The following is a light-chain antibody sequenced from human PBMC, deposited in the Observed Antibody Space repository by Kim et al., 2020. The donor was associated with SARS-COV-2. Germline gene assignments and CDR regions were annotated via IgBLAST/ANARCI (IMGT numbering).Light chain of an antibody. CDR2: DAS. Sequence: DIQMTQSPSTLSASVGDRVTITCRASQSISTYLHWYQQKPGKAPKLLIYDASSLHSGVPSRFSGSGSGTVFTLTISRLQPDDFATYSCQQCNSYPCTFGPGTKVDIK. J-gene: IGKJ3*01. V-gene: IGKV1-5*01. CDR3: QQCNSYPCT. CDR1: QSISTY.